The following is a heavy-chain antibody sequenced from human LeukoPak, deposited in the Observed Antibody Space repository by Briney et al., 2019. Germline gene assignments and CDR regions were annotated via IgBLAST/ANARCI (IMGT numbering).Heavy chain of an antibody. CDR3: ARGLKVVSGSYSFDY. Sequence: ASVKDSCKASGYTFTSYYMHWVRQAPGQGLEWMGIINPSGGSTSYAQKFQGRVTMTRDMSTSTVYMELSSLRSEDTAVYYCARGLKVVSGSYSFDYWGQGTLVTVSS. CDR2: INPSGGST. CDR1: GYTFTSYY. V-gene: IGHV1-46*01. J-gene: IGHJ4*02. D-gene: IGHD1-26*01.